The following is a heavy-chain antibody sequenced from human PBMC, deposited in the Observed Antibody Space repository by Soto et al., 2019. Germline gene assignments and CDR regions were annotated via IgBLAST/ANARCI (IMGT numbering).Heavy chain of an antibody. CDR1: GFTFSNYA. CDR3: ARDKRDLGFWDWSYYFDY. D-gene: IGHD3-3*01. V-gene: IGHV3-30-3*01. Sequence: PGGSLRLSCAPSGFTFSNYAMHWVRQAPGKGLEWVAVISYDGSNKYYADSVKGRFTISRDNSKNTLYLQMNSLRAEDTAVYYCARDKRDLGFWDWSYYFDYWGQGTLVPVSS. CDR2: ISYDGSNK. J-gene: IGHJ4*02.